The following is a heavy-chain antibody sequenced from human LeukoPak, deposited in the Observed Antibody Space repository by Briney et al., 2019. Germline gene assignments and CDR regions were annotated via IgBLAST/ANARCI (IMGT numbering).Heavy chain of an antibody. CDR3: GNSRWG. J-gene: IGHJ4*02. CDR1: GFTFSNYW. Sequence: GGSLRLSCAASGFTFSNYWMNWVRQAPGKGLEWVANIEQDGSEKYYVDSVKGRFTISGDNAKRSLYLQMNSLRAEDTAVYYCGNSRWGWGQGTLVTVSS. D-gene: IGHD2-15*01. V-gene: IGHV3-7*01. CDR2: IEQDGSEK.